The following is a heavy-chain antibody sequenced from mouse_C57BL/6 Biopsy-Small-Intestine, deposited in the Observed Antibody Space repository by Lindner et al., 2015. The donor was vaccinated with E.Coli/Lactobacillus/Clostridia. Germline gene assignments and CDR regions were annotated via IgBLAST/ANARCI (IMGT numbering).Heavy chain of an antibody. Sequence: VQLQESGAELVKPGASVKISCKASGYVFSDYWMNWVKQRPGKGLEWIGQIYPGDGDINFNGRFKGKATLTVDKSSRTAYMHLSSLTSEDSAVYFCTRSYYSNCDYWGQGTTLTVSS. CDR2: IYPGDGDI. CDR1: GYVFSDYW. D-gene: IGHD2-5*01. V-gene: IGHV1-80*01. CDR3: TRSYYSNCDY. J-gene: IGHJ2*01.